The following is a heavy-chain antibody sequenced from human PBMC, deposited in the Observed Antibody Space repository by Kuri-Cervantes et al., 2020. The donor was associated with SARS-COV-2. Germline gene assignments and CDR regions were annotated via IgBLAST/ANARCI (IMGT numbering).Heavy chain of an antibody. Sequence: GESLKISCTASGFIFSDYYMTWIRQAPGKGLEWVSNIGPSGTTKYYADSVKGRFTISRDNSKNTLYLQMNSLRAEDTAVYYCARVSGSYRMGSSRDLYYFDYWGQGTLVTVSS. J-gene: IGHJ4*02. CDR2: IGPSGTTK. D-gene: IGHD1-26*01. CDR3: ARVSGSYRMGSSRDLYYFDY. CDR1: GFIFSDYY. V-gene: IGHV3-11*04.